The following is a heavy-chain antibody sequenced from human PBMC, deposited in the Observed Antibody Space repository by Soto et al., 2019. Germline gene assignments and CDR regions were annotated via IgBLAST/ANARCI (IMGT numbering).Heavy chain of an antibody. Sequence: EVHLLESGGGLVQPGGSLRLSCAASGFTFSSYAMSWVRQAPGKGLEWVSGIVGSGSSTYYADSVKGRFTISRDNSQSTLYLHMNSLRADDTALYYCAKAGGDCSGGSCYSNQGDYWGQGTLVTVSS. CDR3: AKAGGDCSGGSCYSNQGDY. D-gene: IGHD2-15*01. CDR1: GFTFSSYA. J-gene: IGHJ4*02. CDR2: IVGSGSST. V-gene: IGHV3-23*01.